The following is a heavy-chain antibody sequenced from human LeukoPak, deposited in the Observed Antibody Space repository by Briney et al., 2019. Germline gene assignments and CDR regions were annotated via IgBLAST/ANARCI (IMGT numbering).Heavy chain of an antibody. V-gene: IGHV1-2*06. CDR2: INPNSGGT. CDR3: ARVSSRTSIAARY. D-gene: IGHD6-6*01. J-gene: IGHJ4*02. CDR1: GYTFTGYY. Sequence: GASVKVSCKASGYTFTGYYMHWVRQAPGQGLEWMGRINPNSGGTNYAQKFQGSVTMNRDTYISTAYMELSRLRSDDTAVYYCARVSSRTSIAARYWGQGTLVTVSS.